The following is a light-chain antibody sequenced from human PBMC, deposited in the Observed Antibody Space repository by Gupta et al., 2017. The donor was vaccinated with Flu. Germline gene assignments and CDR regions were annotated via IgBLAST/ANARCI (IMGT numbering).Light chain of an antibody. CDR2: SAS. V-gene: IGKV3D-7*01. CDR1: QSVSSSY. J-gene: IGKJ5*01. Sequence: PGTLSLSPGERATLSCRASQSVSSSYFEWYQQKPGQAPRLIIYSASTRSLGIPARFTASGHVKDFTRTSSRREHEAFEFYTGWQDHNLLTFGQGTQVEIK. CDR3: WQDHNLLT.